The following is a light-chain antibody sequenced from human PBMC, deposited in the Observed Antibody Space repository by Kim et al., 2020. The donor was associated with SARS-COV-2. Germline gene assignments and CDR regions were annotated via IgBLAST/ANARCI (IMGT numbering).Light chain of an antibody. J-gene: IGKJ4*01. V-gene: IGKV2-28*01. CDR1: QSLLHENGNNY. CDR2: LGA. Sequence: IVMTQSPLSLPVTPGEPASISCRSSQSLLHENGNNYFNWYLQKPGQSPQLLIYLGANRASGAPDRFSGSGSGTDFTLKISRVEAEDVGIYYCMQVLQPPLTFGGGTKVDIK. CDR3: MQVLQPPLT.